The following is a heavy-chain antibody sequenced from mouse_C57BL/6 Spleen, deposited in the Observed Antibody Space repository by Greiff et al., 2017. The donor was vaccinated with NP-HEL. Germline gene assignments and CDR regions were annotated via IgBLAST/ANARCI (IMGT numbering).Heavy chain of an antibody. V-gene: IGHV1-72*01. CDR2: IDPNSGGT. CDR3: ARFTSYSYYAMDY. Sequence: QVQLKQPGAELVKPGASVKLSCKASGYTFTSYWMHWVKQRPGRGLEWIGRIDPNSGGTKYNEKFKSKATLTVDKPSSTAYMQLSSLTSEDSAVYYCARFTSYSYYAMDYWGQGTSVTVSS. CDR1: GYTFTSYW. D-gene: IGHD2-12*01. J-gene: IGHJ4*01.